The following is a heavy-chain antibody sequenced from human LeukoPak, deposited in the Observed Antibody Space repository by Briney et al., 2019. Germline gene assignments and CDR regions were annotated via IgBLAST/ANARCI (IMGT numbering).Heavy chain of an antibody. V-gene: IGHV4-34*01. J-gene: IGHJ4*02. CDR1: GGSFSGYY. CDR3: ARGPWYSGPSANYFDY. Sequence: SETLSLTCAVYGGSFSGYYWSWIRQPPGKGLEWIGEINHSGSTNYNPSLRSGVTISVATSKNKFSLKLSTVTAADTAVYYCARGPWYSGPSANYFDYWGQGTLVTVSS. D-gene: IGHD1-26*01. CDR2: INHSGST.